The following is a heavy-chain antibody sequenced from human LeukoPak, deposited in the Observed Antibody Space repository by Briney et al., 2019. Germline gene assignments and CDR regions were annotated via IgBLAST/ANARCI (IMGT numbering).Heavy chain of an antibody. CDR1: GFTFSSYA. CDR3: ATSMVRGVIRSYYYYGMDV. D-gene: IGHD3-10*01. Sequence: GGSLRLSCAASGFTFSSYAMSWVRQAPGKGLEWVSAIICSGGSTYYADSVKGRFTISRDNSKNTLYLQMNSLRAEDTAVYYCATSMVRGVIRSYYYYGMDVWGQGTTVTVPS. J-gene: IGHJ6*02. V-gene: IGHV3-23*01. CDR2: IICSGGST.